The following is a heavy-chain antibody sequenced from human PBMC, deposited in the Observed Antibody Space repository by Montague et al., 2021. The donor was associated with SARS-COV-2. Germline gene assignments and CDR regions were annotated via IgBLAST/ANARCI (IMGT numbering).Heavy chain of an antibody. V-gene: IGHV4-39*01. J-gene: IGHJ5*02. CDR3: ARPKGTIFGVVRLGGWFDP. Sequence: SDTLSLTCTVSGGSISSSSYYWGWIRQPPGKGLEWIGSIYYSGSTYYNPSLKSRVTISVDTSKNQFSLKPSSVTAADTAVYYCARPKGTIFGVVRLGGWFDPWGQGTLITVSS. D-gene: IGHD3-3*01. CDR1: GGSISSSSYY. CDR2: IYYSGST.